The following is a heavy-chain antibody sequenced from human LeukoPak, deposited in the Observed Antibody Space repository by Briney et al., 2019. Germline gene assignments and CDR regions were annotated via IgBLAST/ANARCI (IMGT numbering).Heavy chain of an antibody. CDR2: IGSSSSYV. CDR1: GFTFSSYS. CDR3: ARVYCSSTSCRVGYYFDY. V-gene: IGHV3-21*01. Sequence: GGSLRLSCAASGFTFSSYSMNWVRQAPGKGLEWVSSIGSSSSYVYYADSVKGRFTISRDNAKNSLYLQMNSLRAEDTAVYYCARVYCSSTSCRVGYYFDYWGQGTLVTVSS. D-gene: IGHD2-2*01. J-gene: IGHJ4*02.